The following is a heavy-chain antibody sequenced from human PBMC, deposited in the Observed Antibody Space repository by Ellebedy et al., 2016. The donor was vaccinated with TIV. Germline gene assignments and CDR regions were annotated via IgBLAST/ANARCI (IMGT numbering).Heavy chain of an antibody. Sequence: GESLKISCNGSGYSFTNYWITWVRQVPGKGLEWMGRIDPSDSYTNYRPSFQGHVTISVDTSMNTAYLQWSTLEASDTAMYYCVRREFDTTKGAFDIWGQGTMVTVSS. V-gene: IGHV5-10-1*01. CDR2: IDPSDSYT. CDR1: GYSFTNYW. D-gene: IGHD3-10*01. CDR3: VRREFDTTKGAFDI. J-gene: IGHJ3*02.